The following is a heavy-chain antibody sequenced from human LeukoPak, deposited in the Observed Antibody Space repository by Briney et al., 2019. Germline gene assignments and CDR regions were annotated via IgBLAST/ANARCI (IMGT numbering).Heavy chain of an antibody. CDR1: GVTLSNYC. D-gene: IGHD1-26*01. CDR3: AKDQWEFYGSFDY. V-gene: IGHV3-30*18. Sequence: GGSLRLSCAVSGVTLSNYCMAWVRQAPGKGLEWVACILYDGSKKYYVDSVMGRFTISRDGSRNTVYLQMNSLRTEDTAVYYCAKDQWEFYGSFDYWGLGTLVTVSS. CDR2: ILYDGSKK. J-gene: IGHJ4*02.